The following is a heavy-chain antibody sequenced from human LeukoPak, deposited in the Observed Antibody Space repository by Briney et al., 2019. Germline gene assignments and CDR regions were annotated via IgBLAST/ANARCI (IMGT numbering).Heavy chain of an antibody. Sequence: GASVKVSCKASGGTFSSYAISWVRQAPGQGLEWMGGIIPIFGTANYAQKFQGRVTITADESTSTAYMELSSLRSEDTAVYCCARVRSSYTFDYWGQGTLVTVSS. D-gene: IGHD2-2*02. J-gene: IGHJ4*02. CDR1: GGTFSSYA. CDR3: ARVRSSYTFDY. V-gene: IGHV1-69*13. CDR2: IIPIFGTA.